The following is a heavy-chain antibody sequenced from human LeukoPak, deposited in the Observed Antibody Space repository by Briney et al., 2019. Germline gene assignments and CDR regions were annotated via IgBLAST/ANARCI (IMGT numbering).Heavy chain of an antibody. J-gene: IGHJ6*02. Sequence: SVKVSCKASGGTFSSYAISWVRQAPGQGLEWMGGIIPIFGTANYAQKFQGRVTITADESTSTAYMELSSLRSEDTAVYYCARAGVVPAASRWGMDVWGRGTTVTVSS. CDR1: GGTFSSYA. CDR3: ARAGVVPAASRWGMDV. D-gene: IGHD2-2*01. V-gene: IGHV1-69*13. CDR2: IIPIFGTA.